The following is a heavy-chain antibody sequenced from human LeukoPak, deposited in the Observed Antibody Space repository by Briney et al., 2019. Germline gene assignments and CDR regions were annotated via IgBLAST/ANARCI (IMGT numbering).Heavy chain of an antibody. CDR2: ILYDGSNK. V-gene: IGHV3-30-3*01. CDR3: ATPKDPITMIVVALDY. CDR1: GFTFSSYA. J-gene: IGHJ4*02. D-gene: IGHD3-22*01. Sequence: PGRSLRLSCAASGFTFSSYAMHWVRQAPGKGLEWVAVILYDGSNKYYADSVKGRFTISRDNSKNTLYLQMNSLRAEDTAVYYCATPKDPITMIVVALDYWGQGTLVTVSS.